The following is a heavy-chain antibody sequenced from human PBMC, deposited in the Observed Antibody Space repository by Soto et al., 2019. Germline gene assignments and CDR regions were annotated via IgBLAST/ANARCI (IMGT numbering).Heavy chain of an antibody. CDR1: GASVSGGTYY. V-gene: IGHV4-39*01. Sequence: QLQLQESGPGLVKPSETLSLACSVSGASVSGGTYYWGWIRQPPGKGLGWVGDVHYSGITHYNPSLMSRATISVDNSHNHFSLKLSSVTAADTAVYYCARRAHGYPTNWFDPWGQGTLVIVSS. J-gene: IGHJ5*02. D-gene: IGHD3-22*01. CDR3: ARRAHGYPTNWFDP. CDR2: VHYSGIT.